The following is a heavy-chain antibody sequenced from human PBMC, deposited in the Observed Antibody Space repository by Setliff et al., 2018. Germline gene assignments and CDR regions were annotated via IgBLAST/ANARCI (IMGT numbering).Heavy chain of an antibody. CDR3: ARGRNVAARLLDT. V-gene: IGHV4-34*01. CDR2: INHSGST. CDR1: GGTFSHYY. D-gene: IGHD6-6*01. Sequence: SETLSLTCAAYGGTFSHYYWTWIRQSPGKGLEWIGEINHSGSTNYNPSLKSRVTISMDTSKDQFSLRMSSVSAADAAIYYCARGRNVAARLLDTWGQGSRVTVSS. J-gene: IGHJ5*02.